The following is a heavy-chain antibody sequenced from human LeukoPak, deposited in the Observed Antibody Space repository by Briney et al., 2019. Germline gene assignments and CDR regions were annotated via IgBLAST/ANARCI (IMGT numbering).Heavy chain of an antibody. V-gene: IGHV1-18*04. CDR1: GYTFTTYG. CDR2: ISGSNGNT. J-gene: IGHJ4*02. Sequence: ASVKVSCKTSGYTFTTYGISWVRQAPGQGLEWMGWISGSNGNTKYAQKVQGRVTMTTDTSTTTAYMEVRSLRSDDTAVYYCARDRNRMVQGVTALFDYWGQGTLVTVSS. D-gene: IGHD3-10*01. CDR3: ARDRNRMVQGVTALFDY.